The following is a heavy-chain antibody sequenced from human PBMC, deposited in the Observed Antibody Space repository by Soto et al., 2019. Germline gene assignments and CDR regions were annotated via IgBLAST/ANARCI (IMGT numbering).Heavy chain of an antibody. CDR1: GGSISRGDYY. CDR2: IYYSGST. V-gene: IGHV4-30-4*01. Sequence: SETLSLTCTVSGGSISRGDYYWSWIRQPPGKGLEWIGYIYYSGSTYYNPSLKSRVTISVDTSKNQFSLKLSSVTAADTAVYYCAREYCSGGSCGANWFDPWGQGTLVTVSS. CDR3: AREYCSGGSCGANWFDP. J-gene: IGHJ5*02. D-gene: IGHD2-15*01.